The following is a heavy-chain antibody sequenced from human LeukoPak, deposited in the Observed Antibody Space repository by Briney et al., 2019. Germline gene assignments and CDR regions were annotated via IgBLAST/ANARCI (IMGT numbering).Heavy chain of an antibody. CDR2: ISYDGRDK. J-gene: IGHJ4*02. CDR1: GFTFSTYA. V-gene: IGHV3-30*04. D-gene: IGHD1-26*01. Sequence: GGSLRLSRAASGFTFSTYAMHWVRQAPGKGLEWVAVISYDGRDKKYADSVKGRFSISRDNPKNTLYLQMDSLRSEDTAMYYCAKDSGNFANYYFDHWGQGTLVTVSS. CDR3: AKDSGNFANYYFDH.